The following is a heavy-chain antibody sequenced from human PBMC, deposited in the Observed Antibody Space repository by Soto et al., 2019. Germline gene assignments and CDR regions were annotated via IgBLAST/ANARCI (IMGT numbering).Heavy chain of an antibody. CDR2: ISGSGGST. J-gene: IGHJ4*02. CDR3: AKDGYSSGWYEVFDY. Sequence: AGGSLRLSCAASGFTFSSYAMSWVRQAPGKGLEWVSAISGSGGSTYYADSVKGRFTISRDNSKNTLYLQMNSLRAEDTAVYYCAKDGYSSGWYEVFDYWGQGTLVTVSS. D-gene: IGHD6-19*01. CDR1: GFTFSSYA. V-gene: IGHV3-23*01.